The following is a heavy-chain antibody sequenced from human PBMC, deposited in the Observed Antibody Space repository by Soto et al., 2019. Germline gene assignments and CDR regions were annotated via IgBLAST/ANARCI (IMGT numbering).Heavy chain of an antibody. CDR2: MNPNSGNT. J-gene: IGHJ6*02. D-gene: IGHD5-12*01. V-gene: IGHV1-8*01. CDR1: GYTFTSYD. Sequence: QVQLVQSGAEVKKPGASVKVSCKASGYTFTSYDINWVRQATGQGLEWMGWMNPNSGNTGYAQKFQGRVTMTRNTSTSTAYRELSSLRSEDTAVYYCARWPGMGYDWPPYYYYGMDVWGQGTTVTVSS. CDR3: ARWPGMGYDWPPYYYYGMDV.